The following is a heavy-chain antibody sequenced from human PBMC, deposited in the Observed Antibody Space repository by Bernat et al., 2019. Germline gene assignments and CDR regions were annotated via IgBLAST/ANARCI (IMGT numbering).Heavy chain of an antibody. J-gene: IGHJ4*02. V-gene: IGHV3-15*01. D-gene: IGHD3/OR15-3a*01. CDR3: TTAYDIWTGYYHY. CDR2: IKSKTDGGTT. CDR1: GFTFNNAW. Sequence: EGHLVESGGGLVKPGGSLTLSCAASGFTFNNAWMSWVRQAPGKGLEWVGRIKSKTDGGTTDYAAPVRGRFTISRDDSKNTLYLQMNSLRTEDTAVYYCTTAYDIWTGYYHYWGQGTLVTVSS.